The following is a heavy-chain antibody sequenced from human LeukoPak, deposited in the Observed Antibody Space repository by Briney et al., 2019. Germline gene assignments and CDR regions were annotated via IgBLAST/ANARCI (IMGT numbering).Heavy chain of an antibody. CDR3: ARDGVPRRYNTYYYMDV. Sequence: GRSLRLSCAASGFTFKNYALHWVRQAPGKGLEWVSFIAYDGSSIYYRDSVKGRFTISRDYSRDILYLQMDSLRSDDTATYYCARDGVPRRYNTYYYMDVWGKGTTVTV. CDR1: GFTFKNYA. D-gene: IGHD1-1*01. J-gene: IGHJ6*03. V-gene: IGHV3-30*04. CDR2: IAYDGSSI.